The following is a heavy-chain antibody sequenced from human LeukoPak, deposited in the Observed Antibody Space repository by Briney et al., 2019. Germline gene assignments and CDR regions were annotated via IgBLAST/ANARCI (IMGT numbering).Heavy chain of an antibody. CDR2: ISGSGGST. V-gene: IGHV3-23*01. J-gene: IGHJ6*03. CDR1: GFTFSSYA. Sequence: GGSLRLSCAASGFTFSSYAMSWVRQAPGKGLEWVSAISGSGGSTYYADSVKGRFTISRDNAKNSLYLQMNSLRAEDTAVYYCAKDTAMVGYYYYMDVWGKGTTVTVSS. D-gene: IGHD5-18*01. CDR3: AKDTAMVGYYYYMDV.